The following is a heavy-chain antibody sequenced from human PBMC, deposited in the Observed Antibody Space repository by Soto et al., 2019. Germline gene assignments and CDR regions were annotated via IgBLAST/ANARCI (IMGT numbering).Heavy chain of an antibody. V-gene: IGHV3-23*01. J-gene: IGHJ5*02. CDR2: ISGSGGST. CDR1: GFTSSSYA. CDR3: AKGVNNQSKYRKVLGWFDP. D-gene: IGHD3-16*01. Sequence: GGSLRLSCAASGFTSSSYAMSWVRQAPGKGLEWVSAISGSGGSTYYADSVKGRFTISRDNSKNTLYLQMNSLRAEDTAVYYCAKGVNNQSKYRKVLGWFDPWGQGTLVTVSS.